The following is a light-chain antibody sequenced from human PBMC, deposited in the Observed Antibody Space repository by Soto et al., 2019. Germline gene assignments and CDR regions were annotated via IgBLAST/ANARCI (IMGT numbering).Light chain of an antibody. Sequence: EIVLTQSPGTLSLSPGERATLSCRASQSVSSSYLAWYQQKPGQAPRLLIYGASSRTTGIPDRFSGSGSGTDFTLTISRLEPEDFAVYYCQLYGISPPFGQGTRLEIK. V-gene: IGKV3-20*01. CDR3: QLYGISPP. J-gene: IGKJ5*01. CDR1: QSVSSSY. CDR2: GAS.